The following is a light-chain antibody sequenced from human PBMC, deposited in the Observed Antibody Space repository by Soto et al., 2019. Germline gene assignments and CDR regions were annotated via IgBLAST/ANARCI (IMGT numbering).Light chain of an antibody. Sequence: IQVTQSASSVFSSTGDTVLINXRASEDINVYLNWYQHKPGXVPTXXXDAXSTLHRGGPSRLTGSGSETDFTLTIRGLQPEDFATYYCQHGYVATYSFGQGTKVDIK. J-gene: IGKJ2*03. CDR3: QHGYVATYS. V-gene: IGKV1-39*01. CDR2: AXS. CDR1: EDINVY.